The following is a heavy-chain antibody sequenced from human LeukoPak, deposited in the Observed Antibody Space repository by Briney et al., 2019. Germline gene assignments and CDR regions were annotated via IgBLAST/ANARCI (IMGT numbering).Heavy chain of an antibody. CDR2: INPNRGDT. D-gene: IGHD4-17*01. V-gene: IGHV1-2*02. Sequence: ASVRVSCKASGYTFTNYYMHWVRQAPGHGLEWMGWINPNRGDTNYAQKFQGRVTMTRDTSITTAFMELTRPTSDDTAVYYCTRDLLGFATTPLSDWGQGTLVTVSS. CDR1: GYTFTNYY. CDR3: TRDLLGFATTPLSD. J-gene: IGHJ4*02.